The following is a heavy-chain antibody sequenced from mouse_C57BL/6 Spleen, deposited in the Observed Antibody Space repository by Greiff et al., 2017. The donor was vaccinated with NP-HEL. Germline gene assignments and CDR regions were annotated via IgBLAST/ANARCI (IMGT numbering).Heavy chain of an antibody. CDR2: ISSGGDYI. CDR1: GFTFSSYA. Sequence: EVKLVESGEGLVKPGGSLKLSCAASGFTFSSYAMSWVRQTPEKRLEWVAYISSGGDYIYYADTVKGRFTISRDNARNTLYLQMSSLKSEDTAMYYCTRDVSYDGYHYAMDYWGQGTSVTVSS. V-gene: IGHV5-9-1*02. J-gene: IGHJ4*01. CDR3: TRDVSYDGYHYAMDY. D-gene: IGHD2-3*01.